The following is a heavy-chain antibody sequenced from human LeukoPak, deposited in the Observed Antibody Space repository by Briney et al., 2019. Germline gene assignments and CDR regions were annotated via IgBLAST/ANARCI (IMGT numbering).Heavy chain of an antibody. D-gene: IGHD3-10*01. CDR2: IYPGDPDT. J-gene: IGHJ5*02. CDR3: ARGSGSYYNVRSWFDP. CDR1: GYSFTSYW. V-gene: IGHV5-51*01. Sequence: GESQKISCKGSGYSFTSYWIGWVRQMPGKGLEWMGIIYPGDPDTRYSPSFQGQVTISADKSISTAYLQWSSLKASDTAMYYCARGSGSYYNVRSWFDPWGQGTLVTVSS.